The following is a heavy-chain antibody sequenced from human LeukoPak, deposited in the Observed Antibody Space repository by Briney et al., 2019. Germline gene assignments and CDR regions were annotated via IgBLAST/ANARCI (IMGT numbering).Heavy chain of an antibody. CDR3: ARVGDCSSTSCSYYYYGMDV. Sequence: PGGSLRLSCAASGFTFDDYGMSWVRQAPGKGLEWVSGINWNGRSTGYADSVKGRFTISRDNAKNSLYLQMNSLRAEDTALYHCARVGDCSSTSCSYYYYGMDVWGQGTTVTVSS. CDR2: INWNGRST. D-gene: IGHD2-2*01. J-gene: IGHJ6*02. V-gene: IGHV3-20*01. CDR1: GFTFDDYG.